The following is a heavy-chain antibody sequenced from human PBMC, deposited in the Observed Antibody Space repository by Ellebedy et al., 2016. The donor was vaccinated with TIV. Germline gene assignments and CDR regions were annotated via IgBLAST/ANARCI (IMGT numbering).Heavy chain of an antibody. D-gene: IGHD1-1*01. V-gene: IGHV3-30*18. Sequence: PGGSLRLSCATSGFTFSHYGMQWVRQAPGEGLEWVAVIAHDGSVIHYADSVKGRFTISRDSSKNTLNLQMSSLRIEDTAVYYCAKETTELSATTIFWGQGILVTVSA. CDR3: AKETTELSATTIF. J-gene: IGHJ4*02. CDR2: IAHDGSVI. CDR1: GFTFSHYG.